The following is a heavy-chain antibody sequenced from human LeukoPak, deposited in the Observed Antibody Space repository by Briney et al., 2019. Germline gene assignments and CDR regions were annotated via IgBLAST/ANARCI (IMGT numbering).Heavy chain of an antibody. Sequence: PGGSLRLSCAASGFTFSSYAMSWVRQAPGKGLEWVSAISGSGGSTYYADSVKGRLTISRDNSKNTLYLQMNSLRAEDTAVYYCRRPYDSSGYYLIDYWGQGTLVTVSS. CDR3: RRPYDSSGYYLIDY. CDR2: ISGSGGST. CDR1: GFTFSSYA. J-gene: IGHJ4*02. V-gene: IGHV3-23*01. D-gene: IGHD3-22*01.